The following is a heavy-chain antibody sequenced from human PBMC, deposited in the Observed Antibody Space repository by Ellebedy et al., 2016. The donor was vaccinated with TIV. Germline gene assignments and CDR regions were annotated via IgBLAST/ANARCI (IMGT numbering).Heavy chain of an antibody. CDR1: GGSISTYY. Sequence: MPGGSLRLSCTVSGGSISTYYWSRIRQSPGKGLEWIGYIHYSGMTNYNPSLKSRVTMSLDTSRNQFSLKVNSVTAADTAVYYCARDLYGEYFDSWGQGTLVTVSS. V-gene: IGHV4-59*01. J-gene: IGHJ4*02. CDR2: IHYSGMT. D-gene: IGHD4-17*01. CDR3: ARDLYGEYFDS.